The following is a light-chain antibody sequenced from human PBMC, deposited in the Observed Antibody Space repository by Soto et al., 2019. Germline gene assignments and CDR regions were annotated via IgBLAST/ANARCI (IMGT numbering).Light chain of an antibody. CDR3: NSYTSSVTPSV. J-gene: IGLJ1*01. CDR1: SSDVGAYDY. V-gene: IGLV2-14*01. CDR2: VVS. Sequence: QSALTQPASVSGSPGQSITISCTGTSSDVGAYDYVSWYQQPPEKAPKLIIYVVSNRPSGVSNRFSGSKSGNTASLAISGLQAEDEADYYCNSYTSSVTPSVFGTGTKLTVL.